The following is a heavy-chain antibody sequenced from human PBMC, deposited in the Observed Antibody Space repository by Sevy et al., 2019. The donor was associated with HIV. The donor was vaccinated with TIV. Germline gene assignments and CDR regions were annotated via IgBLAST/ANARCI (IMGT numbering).Heavy chain of an antibody. V-gene: IGHV3-30*18. CDR1: GFTFSSYG. J-gene: IGHJ4*02. D-gene: IGHD1-26*01. CDR2: ISYDGSNK. Sequence: GGSLRLSCAASGFTFSSYGMHWVRQAPGKGLEWVVVISYDGSNKYYADSVKGRFTISRDNSKNTLYLQMNSLRAEDTAVYYCAKSKISGSYLNWGQGTLVTVSS. CDR3: AKSKISGSYLN.